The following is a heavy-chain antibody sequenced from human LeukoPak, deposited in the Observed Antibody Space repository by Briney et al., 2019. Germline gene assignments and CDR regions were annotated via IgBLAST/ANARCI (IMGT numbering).Heavy chain of an antibody. V-gene: IGHV3-33*01. Sequence: GGSLRLSCAASGFTFSSYGMHWVRQAPGKGLEWVAVIWYDGSNKYYADSVKGRFTISRDNSKNTLYLQMNSLRAEDTAVYYCVSLSSSSWYNYYYYGMDVWGQGTTVTVSS. CDR2: IWYDGSNK. J-gene: IGHJ6*02. D-gene: IGHD6-13*01. CDR3: VSLSSSSWYNYYYYGMDV. CDR1: GFTFSSYG.